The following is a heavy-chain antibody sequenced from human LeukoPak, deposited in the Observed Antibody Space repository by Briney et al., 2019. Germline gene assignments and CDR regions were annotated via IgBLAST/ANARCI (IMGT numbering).Heavy chain of an antibody. Sequence: GKSLRLSCAASGFSFKNYGMHSVRQAPGKGLEWLAVIWHDSSNKYYADSVMGRFTISRDNSKDTVSLQMNSLRVEDTAVYYCARDRVFPVPGRYFDYWGRGTLVTVSS. CDR1: GFSFKNYG. D-gene: IGHD3-10*01. CDR3: ARDRVFPVPGRYFDY. J-gene: IGHJ4*02. V-gene: IGHV3-33*01. CDR2: IWHDSSNK.